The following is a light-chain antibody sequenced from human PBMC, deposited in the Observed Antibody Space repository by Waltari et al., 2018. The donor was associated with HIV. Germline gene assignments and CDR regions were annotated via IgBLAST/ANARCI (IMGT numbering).Light chain of an antibody. Sequence: HSALTQPASVPGSPGQSVTIPSFGAAPGFGPLNFLSWYQQFPGQAPQLLIYGVSFRPSGISPRFSASESGNTASLTISGLQSGDEADYYCSTYTDIDFLLFGSGTKLTVL. CDR2: GVS. J-gene: IGLJ2*01. CDR3: STYTDIDFLL. V-gene: IGLV2-14*01. CDR1: APGFGPLNF.